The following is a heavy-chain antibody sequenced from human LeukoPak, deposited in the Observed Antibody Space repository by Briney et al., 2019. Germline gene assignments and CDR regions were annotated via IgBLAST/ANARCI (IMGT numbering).Heavy chain of an antibody. CDR1: GGSISSSDYY. Sequence: SETLSLTCTVSGGSISSSDYYWGWIRQPPGKGLEWIGNIYYTGSSSYNPSLKSRVTISVDTSKNQFSLKLSSVTAADTAVYYCARNTMVRGGYYYYGMDVWGQGTTVTVSS. J-gene: IGHJ6*02. CDR3: ARNTMVRGGYYYYGMDV. D-gene: IGHD3-10*01. V-gene: IGHV4-39*07. CDR2: IYYTGSS.